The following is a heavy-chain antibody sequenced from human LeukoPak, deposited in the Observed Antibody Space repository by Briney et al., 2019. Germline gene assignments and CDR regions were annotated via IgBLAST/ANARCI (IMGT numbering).Heavy chain of an antibody. V-gene: IGHV1-18*01. J-gene: IGHJ6*02. D-gene: IGHD5-24*01. CDR3: ARGDYYYYYYGMDV. CDR2: ISAYNGNT. CDR1: GYTFSSYG. Sequence: ASVTVSCKASGYTFSSYGISWVRQAPGQGLEWMGWISAYNGNTNYAQKLQGRVTMTTDTSTSTAYMELRSLRSDDTAVYFCARGDYYYYYYGMDVRSQGTTVTVSS.